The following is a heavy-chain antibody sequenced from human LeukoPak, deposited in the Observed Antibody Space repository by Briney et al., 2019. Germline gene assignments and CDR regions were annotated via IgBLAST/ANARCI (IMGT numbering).Heavy chain of an antibody. CDR2: ISYDGSNK. J-gene: IGHJ4*02. V-gene: IGHV3-30*18. CDR3: AKGGGLRLEWLLGDY. CDR1: GFTFSSYG. D-gene: IGHD3-3*01. Sequence: QPGGSLRLSCAASGFTFSSYGMHWVRQAPGKGLEWVAVISYDGSNKYYADSVKGRFTISRDNSKNTLYLQMNSLRAGDTAVYYCAKGGGLRLEWLLGDYWGQGTLVTVSS.